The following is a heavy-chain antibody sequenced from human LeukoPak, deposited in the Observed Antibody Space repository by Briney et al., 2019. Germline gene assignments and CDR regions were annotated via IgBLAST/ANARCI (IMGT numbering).Heavy chain of an antibody. CDR2: IHPGDSNT. D-gene: IGHD2-2*01. J-gene: IGHJ6*03. CDR1: GYTLTNYG. V-gene: IGHV5-51*01. Sequence: GESLQISSKGSGYTLTNYGSAWARQMPGKGLEWMGIIHPGDSNTKYSPSFQGQVTISADRSISTAYLQWSTLKATETAMYYCARGGLPTAQSGYLYHYSGDVWGKGTTVTVSS. CDR3: ARGGLPTAQSGYLYHYSGDV.